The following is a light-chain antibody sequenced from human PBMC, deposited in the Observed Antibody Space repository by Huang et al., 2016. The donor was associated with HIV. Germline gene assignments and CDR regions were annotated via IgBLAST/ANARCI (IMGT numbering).Light chain of an antibody. CDR2: TAA. CDR1: QSSSSY. V-gene: IGKV1-39*01. Sequence: DIQMTQSPSSLSAYVGDRVTITCRAHQSSSSYSDWYQQKPGKAPRLLIYTAASVQSGVPSRFRGSGSGTDFTLTIGSLQPEDFATYYCQQGYSTPYTFGQGTKLEIK. J-gene: IGKJ2*01. CDR3: QQGYSTPYT.